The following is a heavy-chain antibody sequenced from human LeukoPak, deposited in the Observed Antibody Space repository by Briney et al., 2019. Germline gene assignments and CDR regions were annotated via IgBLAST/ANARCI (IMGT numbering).Heavy chain of an antibody. D-gene: IGHD3-22*01. V-gene: IGHV1-8*01. Sequence: ASVKVSCKASGYTFTSYDINWVRQATGQGLEWMGWMDPNSSNTGYAQKFQGRVTMTRNTSISTAYMELSSLRSEDTAMYYCARGRYDSSGYFTYWGQGTLVTVSS. J-gene: IGHJ4*02. CDR3: ARGRYDSSGYFTY. CDR1: GYTFTSYD. CDR2: MDPNSSNT.